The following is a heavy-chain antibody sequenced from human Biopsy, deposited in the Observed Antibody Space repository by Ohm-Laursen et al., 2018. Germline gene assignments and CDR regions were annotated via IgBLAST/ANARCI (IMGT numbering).Heavy chain of an antibody. Sequence: GTLSLTWTVSGDSVSSGSFYWTWIRQPPGQGLEYIGYIYDRGSTANYNPSLESRVTMSVDMPKNQFSLKLSSVTAADAAIYYCARGTRSSGWPYFDPWGQGTLVTVSS. CDR2: IYDRGSTA. J-gene: IGHJ4*02. D-gene: IGHD6-19*01. CDR1: GDSVSSGSFY. CDR3: ARGTRSSGWPYFDP. V-gene: IGHV4-61*01.